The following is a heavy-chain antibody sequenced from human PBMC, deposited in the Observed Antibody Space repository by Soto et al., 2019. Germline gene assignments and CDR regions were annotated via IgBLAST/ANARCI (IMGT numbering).Heavy chain of an antibody. Sequence: TSETLSLTCTVSGGSISSYYWSWIRQPPGKGLEWIGYIYYSGSTNYNPSLKSRVTISVDTSKNQFSLKLSSVTAADTAVYYCARLKGYGDYVGSFDYWGQGTLVTVSS. J-gene: IGHJ4*02. V-gene: IGHV4-59*01. CDR1: GGSISSYY. D-gene: IGHD4-17*01. CDR3: ARLKGYGDYVGSFDY. CDR2: IYYSGST.